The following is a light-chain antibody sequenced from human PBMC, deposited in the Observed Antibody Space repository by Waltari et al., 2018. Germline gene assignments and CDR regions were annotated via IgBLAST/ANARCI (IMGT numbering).Light chain of an antibody. CDR1: SSDVGGYDY. CDR2: DVD. J-gene: IGLJ2*01. V-gene: IGLV2-11*01. CDR3: CSFAGNYTLL. Sequence: QSALTQPRSVSGSPGQSVTLSCTGTSSDVGGYDYVSWYQQHPGKAPKLIISDVDKRPSGVSDRFSGSKSGNTASLTISGLQVDDEASYYCCSFAGNYTLLFGGGTNLTVL.